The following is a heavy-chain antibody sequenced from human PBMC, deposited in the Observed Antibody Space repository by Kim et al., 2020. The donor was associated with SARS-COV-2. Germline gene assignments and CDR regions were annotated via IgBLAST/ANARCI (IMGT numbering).Heavy chain of an antibody. D-gene: IGHD3-10*01. CDR2: ISSRAFGAIP. CDR3: TRNSVAVHFDY. J-gene: IGHJ4*02. Sequence: GGSLRLSCSGSGFTFVDYALSWFRQAPGKGLEWVGFISSRAFGAIPQYAASVRGRFTISRDDFRNIAYLQMNSLETEDTADYYCTRNSVAVHFDYWGQG. V-gene: IGHV3-49*03. CDR1: GFTFVDYA.